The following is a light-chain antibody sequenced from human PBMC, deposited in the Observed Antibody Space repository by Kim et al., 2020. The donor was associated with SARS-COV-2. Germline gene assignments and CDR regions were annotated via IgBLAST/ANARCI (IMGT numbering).Light chain of an antibody. CDR2: YDS. CDR3: QVWDSSSDWV. V-gene: IGLV3-21*04. J-gene: IGLJ3*02. Sequence: SYELTQPPSVSVAPGKTARITCGGNNIGSKSVHWYQQKPGQAPVLVIYYDSDRPSWIPERFSGPNSGNTATLTISRVEAGDEADYYCQVWDSSSDWVFGGGTKVTVL. CDR1: NIGSKS.